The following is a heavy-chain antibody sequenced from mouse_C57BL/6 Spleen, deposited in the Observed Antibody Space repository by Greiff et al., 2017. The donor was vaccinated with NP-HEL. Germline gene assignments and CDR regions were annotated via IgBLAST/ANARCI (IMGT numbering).Heavy chain of an antibody. J-gene: IGHJ4*01. CDR1: GFSLTSYG. CDR3: AKMGGDGNFVRAMDY. V-gene: IGHV2-5*01. CDR2: IWRGGST. D-gene: IGHD2-1*01. Sequence: VKLVESGPGLVQPSQSLSITCTVSGFSLTSYGVHWVRQSPGKGLEWLGVIWRGGSTDYNAAFMSRLSITKDNSKSQVFFKMNSLQADDTAIYYCAKMGGDGNFVRAMDYWGQGTSVTVSS.